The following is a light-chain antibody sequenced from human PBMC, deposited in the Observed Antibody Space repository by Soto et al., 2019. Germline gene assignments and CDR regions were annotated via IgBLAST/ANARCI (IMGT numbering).Light chain of an antibody. Sequence: QSALTQPASVSGSPGQSITISCTGTSSDVGGYNYVSWYQQHPGKAPKLMIYEVSNRPSGVSNHFSGSKSDNTASLTISGLQAEDEADSYCSSYTSTNTLVFGTGTKVTVL. CDR2: EVS. J-gene: IGLJ1*01. CDR1: SSDVGGYNY. V-gene: IGLV2-14*01. CDR3: SSYTSTNTLV.